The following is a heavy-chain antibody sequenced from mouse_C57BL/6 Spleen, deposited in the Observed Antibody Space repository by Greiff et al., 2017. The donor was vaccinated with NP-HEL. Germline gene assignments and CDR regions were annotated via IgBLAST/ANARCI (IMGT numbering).Heavy chain of an antibody. Sequence: QVQLQQPGAELVRPGTSVKLSCKASGYTFTSYWMHWVKQRPGQGLDWIGVIDPSDSYTNYNQKFKGKATLTVDTSSSTAYMQLSSLTSEDSAVYYCARGFGGYYVGYWGQGTTLTVSS. CDR2: IDPSDSYT. D-gene: IGHD1-1*02. CDR1: GYTFTSYW. V-gene: IGHV1-59*01. CDR3: ARGFGGYYVGY. J-gene: IGHJ2*01.